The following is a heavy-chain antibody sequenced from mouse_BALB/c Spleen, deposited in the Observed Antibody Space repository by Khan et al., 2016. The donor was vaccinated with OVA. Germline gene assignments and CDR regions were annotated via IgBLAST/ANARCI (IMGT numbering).Heavy chain of an antibody. V-gene: IGHV2-2*02. Sequence: QVQLKQSGPGLVQPSQSLSITCTVSGFSLTNYGVHWVRQSPGKGLEWLGLIWSGGSTDYNAAFISRLSISKDNSKSQVFVKMNSLQANDTAIYYCARNYDYDEGLTYWGQGTLVTVSA. CDR1: GFSLTNYG. CDR3: ARNYDYDEGLTY. CDR2: IWSGGST. J-gene: IGHJ3*01. D-gene: IGHD2-4*01.